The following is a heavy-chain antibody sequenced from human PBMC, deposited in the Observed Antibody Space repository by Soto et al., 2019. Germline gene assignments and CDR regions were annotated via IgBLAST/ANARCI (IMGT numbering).Heavy chain of an antibody. Sequence: QVQLVQSGAEVKKPGSSVKVSCKASGGTFSSYTISWVRQAPGQGLEWMGRIIPILGIANYAQKFQGRVTITADKSTSTAYIELSSLRSEDTAVYYCARGDRDCSGGSCGSSYWGQGTLVTVSS. CDR2: IIPILGIA. CDR1: GGTFSSYT. J-gene: IGHJ4*02. CDR3: ARGDRDCSGGSCGSSY. D-gene: IGHD2-15*01. V-gene: IGHV1-69*02.